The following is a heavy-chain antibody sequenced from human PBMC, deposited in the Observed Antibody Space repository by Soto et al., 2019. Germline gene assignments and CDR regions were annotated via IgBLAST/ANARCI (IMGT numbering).Heavy chain of an antibody. CDR1: GYSFKSYW. CDR2: IDPSDSYT. J-gene: IGHJ6*02. D-gene: IGHD5-18*01. V-gene: IGHV5-10-1*01. CDR3: ARVRGYSYGTPYYYYGMDV. Sequence: GESLKISSTGCGYSFKSYWISWVRKMPGKGLGWMGRIDPSDSYTNYSPSFQGHVTISADKSISTAYLQWSSLKASDTAMYYCARVRGYSYGTPYYYYGMDVWGQGTTVTVSS.